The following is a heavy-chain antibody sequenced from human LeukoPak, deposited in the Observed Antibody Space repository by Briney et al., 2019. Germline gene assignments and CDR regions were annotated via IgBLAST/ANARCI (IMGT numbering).Heavy chain of an antibody. J-gene: IGHJ6*02. CDR2: SGTVGDT. V-gene: IGHV3-23*01. CDR1: GFSFGSYA. Sequence: GGSLRLSCAASGFSFGSYAMNWVRQAPGKGLEWVSASGTVGDTYYADSVKGRFTISRDNSKNTLYVQMNSLRAEDTAVYYCAKTIGVQVYDYYGMDVWGPGTAVTVSS. D-gene: IGHD2-8*01. CDR3: AKTIGVQVYDYYGMDV.